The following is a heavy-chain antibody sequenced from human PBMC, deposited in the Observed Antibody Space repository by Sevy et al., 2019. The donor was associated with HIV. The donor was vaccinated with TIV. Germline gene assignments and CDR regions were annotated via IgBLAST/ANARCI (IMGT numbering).Heavy chain of an antibody. CDR3: VREGVGGYSYSLDC. CDR2: RREDGRGR. J-gene: IGHJ4*02. V-gene: IGHV3-7*01. CDR1: GFTFSSYW. D-gene: IGHD5-18*01. Sequence: GGSLRLSCAASGFTFSSYWMSWVRQAPGKGLEGGATRREDGRGRNYVDSVKGRFTISRDNAKNSLYLQMNSLRAEDTAVYYCVREGVGGYSYSLDCWGQGTLVTVSS.